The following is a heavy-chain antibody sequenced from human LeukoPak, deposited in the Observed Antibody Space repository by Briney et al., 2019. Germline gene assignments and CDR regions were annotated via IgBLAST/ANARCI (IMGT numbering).Heavy chain of an antibody. CDR2: IDGGGGRT. Sequence: GGSLRLSCAASGFTVSSIDMSWVRQAPGVGLEWVSAIDGGGGRTWHADSVRGRFTISRDNSKNTLFMQMNSLRAEDTAVYYCAKDFYDSSGSRYDYWGQGTLVTVSS. CDR3: AKDFYDSSGSRYDY. CDR1: GFTVSSID. J-gene: IGHJ4*02. D-gene: IGHD3-22*01. V-gene: IGHV3-23*01.